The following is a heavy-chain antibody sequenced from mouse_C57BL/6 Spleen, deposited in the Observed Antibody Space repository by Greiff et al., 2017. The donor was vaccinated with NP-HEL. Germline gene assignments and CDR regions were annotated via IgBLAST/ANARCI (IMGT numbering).Heavy chain of an antibody. D-gene: IGHD2-4*01. CDR1: GYTFTSYD. CDR3: ARANYDPFAY. V-gene: IGHV1-85*01. Sequence: QVQLQQSGPELVKPGASVKLSCKASGYTFTSYDINWVKQRPGQGLEWIGRIYPRDGSTKYNEKFKGKATLTVDTSSSTAYMELHSLTSEDSAVYFCARANYDPFAYWGQGTLVTVSA. CDR2: IYPRDGST. J-gene: IGHJ3*01.